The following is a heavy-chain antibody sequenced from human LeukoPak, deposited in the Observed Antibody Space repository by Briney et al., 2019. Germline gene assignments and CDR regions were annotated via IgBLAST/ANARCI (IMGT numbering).Heavy chain of an antibody. CDR1: GGSISTYY. CDR3: TKSDGYGLIRI. J-gene: IGHJ3*02. V-gene: IGHV4-59*12. CDR2: IYYSGST. D-gene: IGHD3-10*01. Sequence: SETLSLTCTVSGGSISTYYWSWIRQPPRKGLEWIAYIYYSGSTNYNPSLKSRVTISVDTSKSQFSLKVISMTAADTAAYYCTKSDGYGLIRICGRGTMVTVSS.